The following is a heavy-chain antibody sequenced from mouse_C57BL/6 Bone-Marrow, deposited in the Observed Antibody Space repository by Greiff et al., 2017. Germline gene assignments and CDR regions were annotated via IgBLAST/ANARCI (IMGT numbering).Heavy chain of an antibody. CDR2: IVPENGDT. J-gene: IGHJ1*01. D-gene: IGHD1-1*01. Sequence: VQLQQSGAELVRPGASVKLSCTASGFNIKDDYMHWVKQRPEQGLEWIGWIVPENGDTEYASKFQGKATITADTSSNTAYLQLSSLTSEDTAVYYCTPFYYGSSYWYFDVWGAGTTVTVSS. CDR1: GFNIKDDY. V-gene: IGHV14-4*01. CDR3: TPFYYGSSYWYFDV.